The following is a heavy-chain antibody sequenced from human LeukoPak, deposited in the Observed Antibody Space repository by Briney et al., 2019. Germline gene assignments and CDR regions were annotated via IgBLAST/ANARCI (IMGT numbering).Heavy chain of an antibody. CDR3: ARGTHGSGSYYHPHNWFDP. J-gene: IGHJ5*02. CDR2: ISAYNGNT. V-gene: IGHV1-18*01. D-gene: IGHD3-10*01. Sequence: ASVKVSCKASGYTFTSYGISWVRQAPGQGLEWMGWISAYNGNTNYAQKLQGRVTMTTDTSTSTAYMELRSLRSDDTAVYYCARGTHGSGSYYHPHNWFDPWGQGTLVTVSS. CDR1: GYTFTSYG.